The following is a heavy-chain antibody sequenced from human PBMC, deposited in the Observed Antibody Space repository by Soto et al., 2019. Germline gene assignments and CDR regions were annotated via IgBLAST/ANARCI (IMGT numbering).Heavy chain of an antibody. V-gene: IGHV4-4*02. J-gene: IGHJ6*02. CDR3: ARDRKYFYGMDV. CDR2: IFHEGST. Sequence: QVQLQESGPGLVKPSGTLSLTCAVSGVSISSTNWWSWVRQPPGMALEWIGEIFHEGSTTYNPSLKSRXXIXVXXSKNQFSLNLISVTAADTAVYYCARDRKYFYGMDVWGQGTTVTVSS. CDR1: GVSISSTNW.